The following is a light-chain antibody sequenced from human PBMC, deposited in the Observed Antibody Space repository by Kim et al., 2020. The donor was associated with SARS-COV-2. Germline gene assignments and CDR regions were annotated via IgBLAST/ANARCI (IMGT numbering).Light chain of an antibody. Sequence: SYELTQPPSVSVSPGQTASITCSGDKVGDKYACWYQQKPGQSPVVVIYQDSKRPSGIPERFSGSNSGNTATLTISGTQAMDEADYFCQAWDSSTVVFGGG. J-gene: IGLJ3*02. CDR2: QDS. CDR1: KVGDKY. V-gene: IGLV3-1*01. CDR3: QAWDSSTVV.